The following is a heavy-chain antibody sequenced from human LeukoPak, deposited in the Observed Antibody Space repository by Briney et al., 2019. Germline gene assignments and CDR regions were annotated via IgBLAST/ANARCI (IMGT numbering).Heavy chain of an antibody. J-gene: IGHJ3*02. V-gene: IGHV3-48*04. Sequence: GGSLRLSCAASGFTFSSKAMNWVRQAPGKGLEWVSFISGSSSIIHYADSVKGRFTISRDNAKNSLYLQMNSLRAEDTAVYYCARSGTTYYYDSGSRIWGQGTMVTVSS. D-gene: IGHD3-22*01. CDR3: ARSGTTYYYDSGSRI. CDR2: ISGSSSII. CDR1: GFTFSSKA.